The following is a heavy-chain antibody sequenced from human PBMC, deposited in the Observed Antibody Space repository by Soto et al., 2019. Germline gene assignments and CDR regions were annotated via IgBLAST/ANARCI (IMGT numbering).Heavy chain of an antibody. CDR1: GGSISSGGYY. V-gene: IGHV4-31*03. CDR2: IYYSGST. Sequence: PSETLSLTCTVSGGSISSGGYYWSWIRQHPGKGLEWIGYIYYSGSTYYNPSLKSRVTISVDTSKNQFSLKLSSVTAADTAVYFCVRYRVSVAGGNWFAPWGQGTLVTVSS. D-gene: IGHD6-19*01. CDR3: VRYRVSVAGGNWFAP. J-gene: IGHJ5*02.